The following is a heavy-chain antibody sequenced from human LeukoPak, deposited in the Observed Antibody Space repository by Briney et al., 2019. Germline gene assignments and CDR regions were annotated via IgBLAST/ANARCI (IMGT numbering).Heavy chain of an antibody. CDR3: ARSLTLFPYYYDSSGYYLDY. CDR1: GYTLTELS. Sequence: GASVKVSCKVSGYTLTELSMHWVRQAPGKGLEWMGGFDPEDGETIYAQKFQGRVTITADKSTSTAYMELSSLRSEDTAVYYCARSLTLFPYYYDSSGYYLDYWGQGTLVTVSS. J-gene: IGHJ4*02. D-gene: IGHD3-22*01. V-gene: IGHV1-24*01. CDR2: FDPEDGET.